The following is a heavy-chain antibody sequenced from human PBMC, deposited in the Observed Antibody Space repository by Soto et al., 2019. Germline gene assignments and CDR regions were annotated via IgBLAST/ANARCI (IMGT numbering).Heavy chain of an antibody. D-gene: IGHD2-21*02. V-gene: IGHV1-8*01. J-gene: IGHJ5*02. CDR2: MNAANGNA. Sequence: QERLVQSGAELRRPGASVKISCRASGYNFPRSNVNWVRQASGHGPEWWGWMNAANGNAAFARDFQGRVTMTRDLSTDTAYLELGGLSSGDTAMYSCARAVGIGVTGLDLWGPGTFVTVS. CDR1: GYNFPRSN. CDR3: ARAVGIGVTGLDL.